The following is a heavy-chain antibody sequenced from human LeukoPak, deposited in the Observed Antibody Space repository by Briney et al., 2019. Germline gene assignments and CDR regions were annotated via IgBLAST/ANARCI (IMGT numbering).Heavy chain of an antibody. CDR2: INPNSGGT. J-gene: IGHJ4*02. D-gene: IGHD5-12*01. V-gene: IGHV1-2*02. Sequence: ASVSVSCKASGYTFTGYYMHWVRQAPGQGREGMGWINPNSGGTNYAQKFQGRVTMTRDTSISTAYIELSTLRSDDTAVYYCARERWLRDSRFFDSWGQGTLVSVSS. CDR3: ARERWLRDSRFFDS. CDR1: GYTFTGYY.